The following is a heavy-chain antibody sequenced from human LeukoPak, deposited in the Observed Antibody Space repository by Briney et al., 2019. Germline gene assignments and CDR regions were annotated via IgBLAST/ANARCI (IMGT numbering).Heavy chain of an antibody. J-gene: IGHJ4*02. CDR2: INHSGST. Sequence: SQTLSLTCTVSGGSISSGSYYWSWIRQPAGKGLEWIGEINHSGSTNYNPSLKSRVTISVDTSKNQFSLKLSSVTAADTAVYYCARFSRDYGDYYPFDYWGQGTLVTVSS. CDR1: GGSISSGSYY. D-gene: IGHD4-17*01. V-gene: IGHV4-61*09. CDR3: ARFSRDYGDYYPFDY.